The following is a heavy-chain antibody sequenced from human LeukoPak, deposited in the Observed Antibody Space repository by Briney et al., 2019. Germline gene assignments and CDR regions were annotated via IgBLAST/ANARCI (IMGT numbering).Heavy chain of an antibody. CDR1: GYTFSSYD. CDR2: MNSNSGNT. J-gene: IGHJ5*02. D-gene: IGHD1-14*01. CDR3: ARVTSRLGWFDP. Sequence: ASVKVSCKASGYTFSSYDINWVRQATGQGLEWMGWMNSNSGNTDYAQKFQGRVTLTTDRPTSTAHMELRSLRSDDTAVYYCARVTSRLGWFDPWGQGTLVTVSS. V-gene: IGHV1-8*01.